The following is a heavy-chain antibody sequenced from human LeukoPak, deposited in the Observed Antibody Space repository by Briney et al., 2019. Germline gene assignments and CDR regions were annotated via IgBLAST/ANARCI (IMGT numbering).Heavy chain of an antibody. J-gene: IGHJ4*02. V-gene: IGHV3-30*03. Sequence: GRSLRLSCSASGFTFNSYGMHWVRQAPGKGLEWVAIISYDGNNEDYADSVKGRFTISRDNSKNTLYLQMNSLRAEDTAVYYCARDGSSVSSGWYMADYWGQGTLVTVSS. CDR1: GFTFNSYG. CDR3: ARDGSSVSSGWYMADY. CDR2: ISYDGNNE. D-gene: IGHD6-19*01.